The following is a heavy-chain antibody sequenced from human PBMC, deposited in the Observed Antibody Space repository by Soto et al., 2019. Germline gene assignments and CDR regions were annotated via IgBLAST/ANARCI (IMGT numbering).Heavy chain of an antibody. CDR1: GASVNNGSYY. CDR2: IHYGGTT. V-gene: IGHV4-61*01. D-gene: IGHD5-18*01. J-gene: IGHJ4*02. Sequence: QVRLQESGPGLVKPSETLSLTCTVSGASVNNGSYYWSWIRQSPGKGLEWIAYIHYGGTTTYNPSIKSRFTISADASKNQLFLNVKSVAAADMAVDYCARNSPGYISGYYLDSWGQGTQVTVSS. CDR3: ARNSPGYISGYYLDS.